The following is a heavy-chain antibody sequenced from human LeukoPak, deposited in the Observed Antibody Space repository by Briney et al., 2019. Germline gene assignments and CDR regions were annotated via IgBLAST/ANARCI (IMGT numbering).Heavy chain of an antibody. CDR3: ARDLCSGGSCYSSYYYGMDV. J-gene: IGHJ6*02. D-gene: IGHD2-15*01. Sequence: GGSLRLSCAASGFTFSSYSMNWVRQAPGKGLEWVSSISSSSSYIYYADSVKGRFTISRDNAKNSLYLQMNSLRAEDTAVYYCARDLCSGGSCYSSYYYGMDVWGQGTTVTVSS. CDR1: GFTFSSYS. V-gene: IGHV3-21*01. CDR2: ISSSSSYI.